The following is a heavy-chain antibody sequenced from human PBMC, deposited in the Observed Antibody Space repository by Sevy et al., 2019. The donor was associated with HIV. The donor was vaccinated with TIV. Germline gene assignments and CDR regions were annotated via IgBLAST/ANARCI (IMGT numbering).Heavy chain of an antibody. Sequence: SETLSLTCTVSGGSISSYYWSWIRQPPGKGLEWIGYIYYSGSTNCNPSLKSRVTISVDTSKNQFALKLSSVTAADTAVYYCATSRDRGFDFWGQGTLVTVSS. CDR1: GGSISSYY. CDR2: IYYSGST. D-gene: IGHD2-2*01. CDR3: ATSRDRGFDF. J-gene: IGHJ4*02. V-gene: IGHV4-59*01.